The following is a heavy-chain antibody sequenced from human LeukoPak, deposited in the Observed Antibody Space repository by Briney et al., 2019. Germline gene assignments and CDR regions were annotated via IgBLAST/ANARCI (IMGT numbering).Heavy chain of an antibody. D-gene: IGHD2/OR15-2a*01. CDR3: ARDVFFRAHNWFDP. CDR1: GDSISSSNW. V-gene: IGHV4-4*02. Sequence: SGTLSLTCAVSGDSISSSNWWSWVRQPPGKGLEWIGQIYHSGSTNYNPSLESRVTVSVDKSKNQFSLKLSSVTAADTAVYYCARDVFFRAHNWFDPWGQGTLVTVSS. CDR2: IYHSGST. J-gene: IGHJ5*02.